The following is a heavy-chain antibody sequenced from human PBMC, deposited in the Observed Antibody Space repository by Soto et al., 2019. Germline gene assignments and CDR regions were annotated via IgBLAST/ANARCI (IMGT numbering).Heavy chain of an antibody. CDR1: GFSLTTGEGA. CDR3: AHRRTVASRCWFDL. J-gene: IGHJ5*01. Sequence: QITLKESGPTLVKPTQTLTLTCAFSGFSLTTGEGAVGWIRQPPGKALEWLAIVYAYDTVHYSPSLKSRLTISKDTTKTQVVLTMTNMDPVETATYYCAHRRTVASRCWFDLWGQGTLVTVSS. D-gene: IGHD6-6*01. V-gene: IGHV2-5*01. CDR2: VYAYDTV.